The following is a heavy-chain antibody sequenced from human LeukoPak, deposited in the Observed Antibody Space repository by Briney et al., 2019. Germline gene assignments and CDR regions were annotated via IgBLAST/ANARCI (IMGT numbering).Heavy chain of an antibody. J-gene: IGHJ4*02. V-gene: IGHV4-34*01. D-gene: IGHD3-10*01. CDR1: GGSFNTYS. CDR3: ARYITMVRDSIRYYSDY. Sequence: SETLSLTCGVYGGSFNTYSWTWIRQPPGKGLEWTGEINHSGSTNYNPSLKSRVTISVDTSKNQFSLKLSSVTAADTAVYYCARYITMVRDSIRYYSDYWGQGTLVTVSS. CDR2: INHSGST.